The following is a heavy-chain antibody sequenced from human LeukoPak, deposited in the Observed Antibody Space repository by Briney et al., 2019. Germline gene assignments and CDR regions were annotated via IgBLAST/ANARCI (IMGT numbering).Heavy chain of an antibody. CDR3: ARDLTGTLFDY. CDR1: GFTFSVHW. D-gene: IGHD2-8*02. Sequence: GGSLRLSCAASGFTFSVHWMHWVRRVPGKGLVWVSRINTDGRDTSYGDSVKGRFTVSRDNAKSTVYLQMNSLKTEDTAVYFWARDLTGTLFDYWGQGTLVTVSS. J-gene: IGHJ4*02. V-gene: IGHV3-74*01. CDR2: INTDGRDT.